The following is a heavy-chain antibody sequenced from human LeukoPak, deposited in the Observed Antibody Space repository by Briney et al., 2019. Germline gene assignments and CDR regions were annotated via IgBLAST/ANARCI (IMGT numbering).Heavy chain of an antibody. CDR3: AREPRLAVY. CDR2: ISGSGNSI. D-gene: IGHD6-19*01. CDR1: GFAFSDYY. Sequence: GGSLRLSCAGSGFAFSDYYMTWIRQAPGRGLEFISYISGSGNSIVYADSVKSRFTISRDNAKNSLYLQMNSLRDEDTAVYYCAREPRLAVYWGQGTLVTVSS. J-gene: IGHJ4*02. V-gene: IGHV3-11*01.